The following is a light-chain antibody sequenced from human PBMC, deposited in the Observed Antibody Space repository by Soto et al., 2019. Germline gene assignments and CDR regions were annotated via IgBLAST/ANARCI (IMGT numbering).Light chain of an antibody. CDR2: DAS. Sequence: EVVLTRSPGTLSLSKGERATLSCTASHSVSSYLAWYQQKPGQAPRLLIYDASNRATGIPTRISGSGSGTEFTLTISSLQSEDFAVYYCQQYNSWPLTFGGGTKVDIK. V-gene: IGKV3D-15*01. CDR1: HSVSSY. J-gene: IGKJ4*01. CDR3: QQYNSWPLT.